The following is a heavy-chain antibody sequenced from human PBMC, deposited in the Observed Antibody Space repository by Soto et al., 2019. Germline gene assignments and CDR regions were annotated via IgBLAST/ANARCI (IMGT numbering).Heavy chain of an antibody. Sequence: SLRLSCAASGFTFSSYAMHWVRQAPGKGLERVAVISYDGSNKYYADSVKDRFTISRDNSKNTLYLQMNSLRAEDTAVYYCARATTSAAGESDYYYYGMDVWGQGTTVTVS. CDR1: GFTFSSYA. V-gene: IGHV3-30-3*01. CDR3: ARATTSAAGESDYYYYGMDV. J-gene: IGHJ6*02. CDR2: ISYDGSNK. D-gene: IGHD6-13*01.